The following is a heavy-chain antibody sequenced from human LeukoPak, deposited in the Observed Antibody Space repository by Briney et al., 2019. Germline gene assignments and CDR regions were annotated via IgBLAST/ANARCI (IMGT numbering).Heavy chain of an antibody. Sequence: PGGSLRLSCAASGFTVSSNYMSWVRQAPGKGLEWVSVIYSGGSTYYADSVKGRFTISRDNSKNTLYLQMNSLRAEDTAVYYCAKDRTLYSSGAFDIWGQGTMVTVSS. V-gene: IGHV3-53*01. CDR2: IYSGGST. CDR3: AKDRTLYSSGAFDI. CDR1: GFTVSSNY. J-gene: IGHJ3*02. D-gene: IGHD6-25*01.